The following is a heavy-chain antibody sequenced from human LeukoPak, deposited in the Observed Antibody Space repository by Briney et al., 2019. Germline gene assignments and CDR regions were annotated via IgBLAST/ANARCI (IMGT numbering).Heavy chain of an antibody. CDR3: ARGRWLQPDY. Sequence: SETLSLICTVSGGSISSHYWSWIRQPPGKGLEWIGYIYYSGSTNYNPSLKSRVTISVDTSKNQFSLKLSSVTAADTAVYYCARGRWLQPDYWGQGTLVTVSS. CDR1: GGSISSHY. CDR2: IYYSGST. J-gene: IGHJ4*02. V-gene: IGHV4-59*11. D-gene: IGHD5-24*01.